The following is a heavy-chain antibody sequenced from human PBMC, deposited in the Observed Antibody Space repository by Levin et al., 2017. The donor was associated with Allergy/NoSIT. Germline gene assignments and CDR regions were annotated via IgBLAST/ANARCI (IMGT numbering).Heavy chain of an antibody. D-gene: IGHD3-22*01. CDR2: IRASVSST. CDR3: AKRRYDESSIYFDY. Sequence: QTGGSLRLSCAASGFAFSSYAMSWVRQAPGKGLEWVSSIRASVSSTYYADSVKGRFTISRDNSKSTLYLQMNSLRAEDTAVYYCAKRRYDESSIYFDYWGQGTLVTVSS. J-gene: IGHJ4*02. V-gene: IGHV3-23*01. CDR1: GFAFSSYA.